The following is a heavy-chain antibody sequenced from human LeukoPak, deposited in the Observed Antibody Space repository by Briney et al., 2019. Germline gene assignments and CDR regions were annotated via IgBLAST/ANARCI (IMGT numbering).Heavy chain of an antibody. V-gene: IGHV3-53*01. CDR1: GFTVSSNY. D-gene: IGHD6-19*01. CDR2: IYSGGST. J-gene: IGHJ3*02. CDR3: ASASSGWYRDAFDI. Sequence: GGSLRLSCAASGFTVSSNYMSWVRQAPGKGLEWASVIYSGGSTYYADSVKGRFTISRDNSKNTLYLQMNSLRAEDTAVYYCASASSGWYRDAFDIWGQGTMVTVSS.